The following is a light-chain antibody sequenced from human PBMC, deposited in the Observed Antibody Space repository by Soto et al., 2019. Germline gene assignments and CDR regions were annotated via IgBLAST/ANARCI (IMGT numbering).Light chain of an antibody. J-gene: IGKJ3*01. Sequence: EIVMTQSPGTLSVSPGERVTLSCRASQSVGNNLAWHQQKPGQAPRLLIYGASTRATGFPARFSGSGSGTEFTLTISSLQSEDVAYDNSERYDELWVAFGPGTKVDIK. V-gene: IGKV3-15*01. CDR3: ERYDELWVA. CDR1: QSVGNN. CDR2: GAS.